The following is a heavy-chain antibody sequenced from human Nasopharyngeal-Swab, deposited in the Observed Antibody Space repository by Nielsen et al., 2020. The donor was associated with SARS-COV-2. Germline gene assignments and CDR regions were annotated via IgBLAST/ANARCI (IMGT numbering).Heavy chain of an antibody. Sequence: GGSLKISCAASGFTFSDYYMSWIRQAPGKGPEWVSYIGSSGSSGNTIYYADSVKGRFTISRDNAKNSLYLQMDSLRAEDTAVYYCARGRYYGPWGQGTLVTVSS. V-gene: IGHV3-11*01. CDR3: ARGRYYGP. CDR2: IGSSGSSGNTI. J-gene: IGHJ5*02. CDR1: GFTFSDYY. D-gene: IGHD2-21*01.